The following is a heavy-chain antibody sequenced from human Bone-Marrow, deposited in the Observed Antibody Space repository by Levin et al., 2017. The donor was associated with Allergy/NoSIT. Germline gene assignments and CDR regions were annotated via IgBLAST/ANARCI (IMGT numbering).Heavy chain of an antibody. CDR2: TFYGGST. CDR1: GGPISRNDYY. D-gene: IGHD5-18*01. Sequence: SETLSLTCSVSGGPISRNDYYWSWIRQPPGRGLEWIGYTFYGGSTFYNPSLKSRLTISVDAAKTQFFLKLSSVTAADTAVYYCARGGGNTSGYFGVDYYYGLAVRGQGTTVTVSS. V-gene: IGHV4-30-4*01. J-gene: IGHJ6*02. CDR3: ARGGGNTSGYFGVDYYYGLAV.